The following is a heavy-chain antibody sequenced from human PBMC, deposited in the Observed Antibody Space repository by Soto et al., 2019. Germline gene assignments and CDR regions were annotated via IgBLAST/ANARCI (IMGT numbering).Heavy chain of an antibody. CDR1: GFTFSSYS. D-gene: IGHD3-22*01. CDR3: AREDGNYYDSSGYNAFDI. J-gene: IGHJ3*02. Sequence: GGSLRLSCAASGFTFSSYSMNWVRQAPGKGLEWVSSISSSSYIYYADSVKGRFTISRDNAKNSLYLQMNSLRAEDTAVYYCAREDGNYYDSSGYNAFDIWGQGTMVTVSS. V-gene: IGHV3-21*01. CDR2: ISSSSYI.